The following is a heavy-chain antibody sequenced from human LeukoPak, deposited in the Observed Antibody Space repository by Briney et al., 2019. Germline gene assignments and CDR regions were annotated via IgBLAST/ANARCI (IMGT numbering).Heavy chain of an antibody. Sequence: GGSLRLSCAASGFTFSSYSMNWVRQAPEKGLEWVSSISSSSSYIYYADSVKGRFTISRDNAKNSLYLQMNSLRAEDTAVYYCASFTGSWYSSDFWGQGTLVTVSS. CDR2: ISSSSSYI. D-gene: IGHD6-13*01. J-gene: IGHJ4*02. V-gene: IGHV3-21*01. CDR1: GFTFSSYS. CDR3: ASFTGSWYSSDF.